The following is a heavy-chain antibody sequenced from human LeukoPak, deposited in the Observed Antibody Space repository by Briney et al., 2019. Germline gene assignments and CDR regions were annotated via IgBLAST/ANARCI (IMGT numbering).Heavy chain of an antibody. J-gene: IGHJ4*02. D-gene: IGHD3-10*01. V-gene: IGHV1-18*01. CDR3: ARGVAMVRGIYDY. CDR2: ISAYNANT. Sequence: ASVKVSCKASGYTFSNYGFSWIRQAPGQGLEWMGWISAYNANTNYAQKFQGRLTMTTDTSTCTAYMELRSLRSDDTAVYYCARGVAMVRGIYDYWGQGTLVTVSS. CDR1: GYTFSNYG.